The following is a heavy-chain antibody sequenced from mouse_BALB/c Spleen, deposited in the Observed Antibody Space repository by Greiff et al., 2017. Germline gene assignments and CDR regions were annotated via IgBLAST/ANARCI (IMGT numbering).Heavy chain of an antibody. D-gene: IGHD4-1*01. CDR3: ARHQTGTDFDY. CDR1: GFTFSSYA. CDR2: ISSGGSYT. J-gene: IGHJ2*01. V-gene: IGHV5-9-3*01. Sequence: EVKLMESGGGLVKPGGSLKLSCAASGFTFSSYAMSWVRQTPEKRLEWVATISSGGSYTYYPDSVKGRFTISRDNAKNTLYLQMSSLRSEDTAMYYCARHQTGTDFDYWGQGTTLTVSS.